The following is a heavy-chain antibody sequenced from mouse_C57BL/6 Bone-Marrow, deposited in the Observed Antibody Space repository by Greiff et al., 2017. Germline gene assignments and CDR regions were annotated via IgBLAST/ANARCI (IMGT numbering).Heavy chain of an antibody. CDR3: ARSTIVTTRWYFDV. J-gene: IGHJ1*03. D-gene: IGHD2-5*01. V-gene: IGHV1-64*01. Sequence: VQLQQPGAELVKPGASVKLSRKASGYTFTSYWMHWVKQRPGQGLEWIGMIHPNSGSTNYNEKFKSKATLTVDKSSSTAYMQLSSLTSEDSAVYYCARSTIVTTRWYFDVWGTGTTVTVSS. CDR1: GYTFTSYW. CDR2: IHPNSGST.